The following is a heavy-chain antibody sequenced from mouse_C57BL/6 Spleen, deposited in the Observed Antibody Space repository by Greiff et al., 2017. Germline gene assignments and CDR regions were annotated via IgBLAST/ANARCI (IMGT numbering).Heavy chain of an antibody. Sequence: QVQLKESGAELVRPGTSVKVSCKASGYAFTNYLIEWVKQRPGQGLEWIGVINPGSGGTNYNEKFKGKATLTADKSSGTAYMQLSSLTSADSAVYFCARSAHAGYYGYWGQGTTLTVSS. J-gene: IGHJ2*01. CDR3: ARSAHAGYYGY. V-gene: IGHV1-54*01. CDR2: INPGSGGT. CDR1: GYAFTNYL. D-gene: IGHD2-3*01.